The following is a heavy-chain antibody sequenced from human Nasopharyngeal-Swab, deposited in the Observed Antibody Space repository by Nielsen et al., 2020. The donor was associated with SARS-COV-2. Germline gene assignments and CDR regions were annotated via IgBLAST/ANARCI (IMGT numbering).Heavy chain of an antibody. J-gene: IGHJ2*01. Sequence: VRQMPGKGLEWMGIIYPGDSDTRYSPSFQGQVTISADKSISTAYLQWSSLKASDTAMYYRARQGSGYYYAWYFDLWGRGTLVTVSS. CDR3: ARQGSGYYYAWYFDL. D-gene: IGHD3-22*01. V-gene: IGHV5-51*01. CDR2: IYPGDSDT.